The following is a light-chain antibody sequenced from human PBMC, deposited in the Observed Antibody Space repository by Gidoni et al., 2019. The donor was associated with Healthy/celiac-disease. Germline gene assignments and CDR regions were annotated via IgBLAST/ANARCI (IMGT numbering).Light chain of an antibody. Sequence: DIQMTQSPSSLSASVGDRVTITCRASQSISSYLNWYQQKPGKAPKLLIYAASSLQSGVPSRLSGSGSGTDFTLTISSLQPEDFATYYGQQSYSTPWTFGQGTKVEIK. J-gene: IGKJ1*01. CDR2: AAS. CDR3: QQSYSTPWT. CDR1: QSISSY. V-gene: IGKV1-39*01.